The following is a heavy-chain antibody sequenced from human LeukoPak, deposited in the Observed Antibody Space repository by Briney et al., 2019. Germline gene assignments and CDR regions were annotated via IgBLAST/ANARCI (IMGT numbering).Heavy chain of an antibody. Sequence: GGSLRLSCVTSGFTFRTYWMTWVRQAPGKGLEWVANIMYDASERYYVDSVKGRFTISRDNAKNSLFLQMNSLSAEDTAVYYCAREGMGGDFYYYMDVWGKGTTVTVSS. D-gene: IGHD1-26*01. CDR2: IMYDASER. CDR1: GFTFRTYW. V-gene: IGHV3-7*01. CDR3: AREGMGGDFYYYMDV. J-gene: IGHJ6*03.